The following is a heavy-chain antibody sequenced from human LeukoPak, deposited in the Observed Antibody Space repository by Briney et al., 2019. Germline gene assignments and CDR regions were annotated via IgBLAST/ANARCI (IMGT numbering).Heavy chain of an antibody. CDR1: GFTFSSYA. CDR2: ISGTGGST. CDR3: AKDGGLWVSAHWGDS. D-gene: IGHD7-27*01. J-gene: IGHJ4*02. V-gene: IGHV3-23*01. Sequence: GGSLGLSCVASGFTFSSYAMSWVRQAPGKGLEWVSAISGTGGSTYYSDSVKGRFTISRDNSKNTLYLQMNSLRAEDTAVYYCAKDGGLWVSAHWGDSWGRGTLVTVSS.